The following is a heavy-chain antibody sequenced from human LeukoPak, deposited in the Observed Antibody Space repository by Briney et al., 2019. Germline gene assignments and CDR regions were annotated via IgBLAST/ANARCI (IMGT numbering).Heavy chain of an antibody. CDR2: IYYSGST. CDR3: TGMTTVVTSGDY. D-gene: IGHD4-23*01. Sequence: ASETLSLTCTVSGGSISSSSYYWGWIRQPPGKGLEWIGSIYYSGSTYYNPSLKSRVTISVDTSKNQFSLKLSSVTAADTAVYYCTGMTTVVTSGDYWGQGTLVTVSS. CDR1: GGSISSSSYY. J-gene: IGHJ4*02. V-gene: IGHV4-39*01.